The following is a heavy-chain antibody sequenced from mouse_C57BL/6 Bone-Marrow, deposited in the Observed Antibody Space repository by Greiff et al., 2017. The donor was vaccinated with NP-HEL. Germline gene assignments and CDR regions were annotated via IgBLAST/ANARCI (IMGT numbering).Heavy chain of an antibody. Sequence: VQLQQPGAELVKPGASVKLSCKASGYTFTSYWLHWVKQRPGQGLEWIGMIHPNSGSTNYNEKFKSKATLTVDKSSSTAYMQLSSLTSEDSAVYYCARWGYWYFDVWGTGTTVTVSS. CDR2: IHPNSGST. J-gene: IGHJ1*03. V-gene: IGHV1-64*01. CDR1: GYTFTSYW. CDR3: ARWGYWYFDV.